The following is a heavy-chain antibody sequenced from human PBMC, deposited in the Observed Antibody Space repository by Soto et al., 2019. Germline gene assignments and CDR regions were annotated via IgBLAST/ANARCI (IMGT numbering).Heavy chain of an antibody. CDR2: MYYSGST. CDR1: GDSISSGEYY. J-gene: IGHJ4*02. V-gene: IGHV4-30-4*08. CDR3: AREVPSWTMVRGPGY. Sequence: QVQLQESGPGLVKPSQTLSLTCTVSGDSISSGEYYWSWIRQPPGKGLEWIGSMYYSGSTYYNPSLKSRVIISVDTSKNQFSLKLSSVIAADTAVYYCAREVPSWTMVRGPGYWGQGTLVTVSS. D-gene: IGHD2-8*01.